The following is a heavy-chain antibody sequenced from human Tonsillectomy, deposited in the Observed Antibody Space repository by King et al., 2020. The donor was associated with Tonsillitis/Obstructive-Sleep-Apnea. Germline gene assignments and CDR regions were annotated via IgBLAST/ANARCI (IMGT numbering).Heavy chain of an antibody. CDR1: GGSISSYY. Sequence: VQLQESGPGLVKPSETLSLTCTVSGGSISSYYWSWIRQPPGKGLEWIGYIYYSGSTNYNPSLKSRVTISVDTSKNQFSLKLSSVTAADTAVYYCARGGWGYSYGLIDYWGQGTLVTVSS. D-gene: IGHD5-18*01. V-gene: IGHV4-59*01. J-gene: IGHJ4*02. CDR3: ARGGWGYSYGLIDY. CDR2: IYYSGST.